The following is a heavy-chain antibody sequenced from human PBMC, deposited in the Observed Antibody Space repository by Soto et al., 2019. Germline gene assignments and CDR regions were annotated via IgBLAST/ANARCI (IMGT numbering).Heavy chain of an antibody. V-gene: IGHV3-23*01. CDR3: AKDTGFTIFGVTWEGSFDY. Sequence: VVSLRLSCAASGVTFSSYAMSWVRQAPGKGLEWVSAISGSGGSTYYADSVKGRFTISRDNSKNTLYLQMNSLRAEDTAVYYCAKDTGFTIFGVTWEGSFDYWGQGTLVTVSS. D-gene: IGHD3-3*01. CDR1: GVTFSSYA. J-gene: IGHJ4*02. CDR2: ISGSGGST.